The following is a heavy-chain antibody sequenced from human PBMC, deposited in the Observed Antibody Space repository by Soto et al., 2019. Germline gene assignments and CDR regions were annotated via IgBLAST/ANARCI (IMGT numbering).Heavy chain of an antibody. J-gene: IGHJ4*02. Sequence: GGSLRLSCAASGFTVSSNYMSWVRQAPGKGLEWVSVIYSGGSTYYADSVKGRFTISRDNSKNTLYLQMNSLRAEDTAVYYCARSPAAAATYYFDYWGQGTLVTVSS. V-gene: IGHV3-53*01. CDR1: GFTVSSNY. CDR2: IYSGGST. D-gene: IGHD6-13*01. CDR3: ARSPAAAATYYFDY.